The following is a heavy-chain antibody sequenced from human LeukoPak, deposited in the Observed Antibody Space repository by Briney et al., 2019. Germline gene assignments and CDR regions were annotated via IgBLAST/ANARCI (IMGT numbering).Heavy chain of an antibody. Sequence: GRSLRLSCAASGFRFDSYGMHWVRQAPGKGLEWVAIISQDGNNEDYTESERGRFSISRDESKNLVYLKMNSLRSEDTAVYYCAKDRLLASVRSSGWYVSYWGSTQFDSWGQGTLVTVSS. CDR2: ISQDGNNE. CDR1: GFRFDSYG. D-gene: IGHD6-19*01. CDR3: AKDRLLASVRSSGWYVSYWGSTQFDS. V-gene: IGHV3-30*18. J-gene: IGHJ4*02.